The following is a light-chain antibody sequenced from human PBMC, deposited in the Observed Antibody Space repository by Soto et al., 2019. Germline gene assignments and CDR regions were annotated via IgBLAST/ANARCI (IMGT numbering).Light chain of an antibody. J-gene: IGLJ1*01. CDR1: SSDVGDYNY. V-gene: IGLV2-14*01. CDR2: EVS. Sequence: QSALTQPASVSGSRGQSITISCTGTSSDVGDYNYVSWYQQHPGKAPKLMIYEVSNRPSGVSNRFSGSKSGNTASLTISGLQAEDEADYCCSSYTSSSTPYVFGTGTKLPVL. CDR3: SSYTSSSTPYV.